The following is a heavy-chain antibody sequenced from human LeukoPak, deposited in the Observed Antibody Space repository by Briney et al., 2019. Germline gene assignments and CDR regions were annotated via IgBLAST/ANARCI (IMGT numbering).Heavy chain of an antibody. CDR1: GFTFSSYS. D-gene: IGHD3-3*01. J-gene: IGHJ6*03. CDR2: ISSSSSYI. Sequence: GGSLRLSCAASGFTFSSYSMNWVRQAPGKGLEWVSSISSSSSYIYYADSVKGRFTISRDNAKNSLYLQMNSLRAEDTAVYYCAGDEFQNYDFWSGYSGYYYMDVWGKGTTVTVSS. V-gene: IGHV3-21*01. CDR3: AGDEFQNYDFWSGYSGYYYMDV.